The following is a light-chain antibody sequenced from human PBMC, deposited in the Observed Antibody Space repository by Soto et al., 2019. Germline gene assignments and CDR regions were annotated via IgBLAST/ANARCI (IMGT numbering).Light chain of an antibody. J-gene: IGLJ1*01. V-gene: IGLV3-1*01. CDR3: QAWDSSTYV. CDR1: KLGDKY. CDR2: QDS. Sequence: SYELTQPPSVSVSPGQTASITCSGDKLGDKYACWYQQKPGQSPVLVIYQDSKRPSVIPERFSGSNSGNTANLTISGTQAMDEADYYCQAWDSSTYVFGTGTKLTVL.